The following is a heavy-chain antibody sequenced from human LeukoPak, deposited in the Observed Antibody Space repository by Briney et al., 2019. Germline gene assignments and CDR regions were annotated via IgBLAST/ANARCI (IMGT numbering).Heavy chain of an antibody. CDR1: GGTFSSYA. J-gene: IGHJ6*02. D-gene: IGHD4-17*01. CDR2: IIPILGIA. Sequence: ASVKVSCKASGGTFSSYAISWVRQAPGQGLEWMGRIIPILGIANYAQKFQGRVTITADKSTSTAYMELSSLRSEDTAVYYCARGSTVTLDYYYYGMDVWGQGTTVTVS. V-gene: IGHV1-69*04. CDR3: ARGSTVTLDYYYYGMDV.